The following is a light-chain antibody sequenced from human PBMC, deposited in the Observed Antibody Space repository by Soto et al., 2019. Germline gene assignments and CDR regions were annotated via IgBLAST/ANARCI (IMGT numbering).Light chain of an antibody. J-gene: IGKJ3*01. CDR1: QSVSTY. Sequence: ENVLTQSTAILSLSTRERATLPCRASQSVSTYVAWYQQKPGQGPRLLIYDASNRATGIPARFSGSGSGTDFTLAISSLEPEAFAVYYCQQRSNWLFGPGTKVDIK. V-gene: IGKV3-11*01. CDR2: DAS. CDR3: QQRSNWL.